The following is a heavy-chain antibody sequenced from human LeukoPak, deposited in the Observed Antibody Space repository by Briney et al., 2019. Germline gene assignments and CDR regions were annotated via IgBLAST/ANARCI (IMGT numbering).Heavy chain of an antibody. Sequence: ETLSLTCAVYGGSFSGFYWSWVRQAPGKGLEWVANIKQDGSEKYYVDSVKGRFTISRDNAKNSLYLQMNSLRAEDTAVYYCARDVRYDGYVDYWGQGTLVTVSS. J-gene: IGHJ4*02. CDR1: GGSFSGFY. CDR3: ARDVRYDGYVDY. D-gene: IGHD3-10*02. V-gene: IGHV3-7*01. CDR2: IKQDGSEK.